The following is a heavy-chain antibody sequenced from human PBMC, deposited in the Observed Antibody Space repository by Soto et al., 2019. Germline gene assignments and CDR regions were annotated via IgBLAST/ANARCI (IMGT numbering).Heavy chain of an antibody. D-gene: IGHD5-18*01. CDR2: IYYSGST. CDR3: ARAGYSYGYYYYGMDV. CDR1: GGSISSSSYY. Sequence: PSETLSLTCTVSGGSISSSSYYWGWIRQPPGKGLEWIGSIYYSGSTYYNPSLKSRVTISVDTSKNQFSLKLSSVTAADTAVYCCARAGYSYGYYYYGMDVWGQGNTVTASS. J-gene: IGHJ6*02. V-gene: IGHV4-39*01.